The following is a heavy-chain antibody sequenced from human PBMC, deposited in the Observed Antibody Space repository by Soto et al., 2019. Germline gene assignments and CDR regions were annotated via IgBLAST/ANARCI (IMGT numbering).Heavy chain of an antibody. CDR1: GFTFSSYD. J-gene: IGHJ4*02. D-gene: IGHD2-15*01. V-gene: IGHV3-13*01. Sequence: GGSLRLSCAASGFTFSSYDMHWVRQATGKGLEWVSAIGTAGDTYYPGSVKGRFTISRENAKNSLYLQMNSLRAEDTAVYYCARGTSVVVAATVDYWGQGTLVTVSS. CDR2: IGTAGDT. CDR3: ARGTSVVVAATVDY.